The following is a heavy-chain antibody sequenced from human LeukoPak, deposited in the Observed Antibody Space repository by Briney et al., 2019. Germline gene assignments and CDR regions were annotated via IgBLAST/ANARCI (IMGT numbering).Heavy chain of an antibody. Sequence: PSETLSLTCTVSGGSISSGSYYWSWIRQPAGKGLEWIGRIYTSGSTNYNPSLKSRVTISVDTSKNQFSLKLSSVTAADTAVYYCARLRVSFPHYFDYWGQGTLVTVSS. CDR3: ARLRVSFPHYFDY. J-gene: IGHJ4*02. CDR1: GGSISSGSYY. CDR2: IYTSGST. V-gene: IGHV4-61*02.